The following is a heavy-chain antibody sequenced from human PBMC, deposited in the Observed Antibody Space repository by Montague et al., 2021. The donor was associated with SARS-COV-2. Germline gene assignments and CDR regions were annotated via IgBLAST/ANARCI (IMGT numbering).Heavy chain of an antibody. D-gene: IGHD1-1*01. Sequence: SETLSLTCEVSGCSISSYYWSRIRQSPGKSLEWFGYVHYTGSTKYNHSLKTRVTMSLDTPKSHFSLMLSSVTAADTAVYYCARAQNICFIANCVNYFEVWGLGALVTVSS. V-gene: IGHV4-59*01. J-gene: IGHJ4*02. CDR1: GCSISSYY. CDR2: VHYTGST. CDR3: ARAQNICFIANCVNYFEV.